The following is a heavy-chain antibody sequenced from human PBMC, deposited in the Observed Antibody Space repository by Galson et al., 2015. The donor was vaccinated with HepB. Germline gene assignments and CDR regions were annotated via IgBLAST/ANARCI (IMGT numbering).Heavy chain of an antibody. J-gene: IGHJ2*01. CDR3: AKDASGWSHRASYWYFDL. CDR2: ISGSGGST. V-gene: IGHV3-23*01. Sequence: SLRLSCAASGFTFSSYAMSWVRQAPGKGLEWVSAISGSGGSTYYADSVKGRFTISRDNSKNTLYLQMNSLRAEDTAVYYCAKDASGWSHRASYWYFDLWGRGTLVTVSS. CDR1: GFTFSSYA. D-gene: IGHD6-19*01.